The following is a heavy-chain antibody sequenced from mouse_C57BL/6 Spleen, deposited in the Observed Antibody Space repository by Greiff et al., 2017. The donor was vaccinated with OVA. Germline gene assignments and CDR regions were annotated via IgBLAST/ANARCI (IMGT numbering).Heavy chain of an antibody. V-gene: IGHV2-2*01. CDR3: ARKGHDGDATLDY. CDR2: IWSGGST. D-gene: IGHD2-12*01. Sequence: VKLVESGPGLVQPSQSLSITCTVSGFSLTSYGVHWVRQSPGKGLEWLGVIWSGGSTDYNAAFISRLSISKDNSKSQVFFKMNSLQADDTAIYYCARKGHDGDATLDYWGQGTTLTVSS. J-gene: IGHJ2*01. CDR1: GFSLTSYG.